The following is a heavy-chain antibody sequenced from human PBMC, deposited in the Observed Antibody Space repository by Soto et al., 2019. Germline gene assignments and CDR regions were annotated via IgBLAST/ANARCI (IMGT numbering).Heavy chain of an antibody. CDR1: GGTFSSYA. CDR2: IIPIFGTA. V-gene: IGHV1-69*13. CDR3: ARDGDYDILTGYYKFRGYFDY. Sequence: ASVKVSCKASGGTFSSYAISWVRQAPGQGLEWMGGIIPIFGTANYAQKFQGRVTITADESTSTAYMELSSLRSEDTAVYYCARDGDYDILTGYYKFRGYFDYWGQGTLVTAPQ. D-gene: IGHD3-9*01. J-gene: IGHJ4*02.